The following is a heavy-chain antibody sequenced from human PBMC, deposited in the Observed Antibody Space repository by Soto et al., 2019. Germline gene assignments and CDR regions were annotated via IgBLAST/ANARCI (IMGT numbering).Heavy chain of an antibody. CDR3: ATIIRLLESQFDH. J-gene: IGHJ5*02. CDR1: GFTFSSYA. CDR2: ISGSGGST. V-gene: IGHV3-23*01. D-gene: IGHD3-3*01. Sequence: VGSLRLSCAASGFTFSSYAMSWVRHSPGKGLEWVSAISGSGGSTYYADSVKGRFTISRDNSKNTLYLQMNSLRAEDTAVYYWATIIRLLESQFDHWGQGTLVTVSS.